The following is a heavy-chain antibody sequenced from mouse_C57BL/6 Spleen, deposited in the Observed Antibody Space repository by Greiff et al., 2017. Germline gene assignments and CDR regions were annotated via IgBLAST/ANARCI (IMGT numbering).Heavy chain of an antibody. J-gene: IGHJ4*01. Sequence: VQLQQSGPELVKPGASVKMSCKASGYTFTDYNMHWVKQSHGKSLEWIGYINPNNGGTSYNQKFKGKATLTVNKSSSTAYMELRSLTSEDSAVNYCARIITTVVGVDYWGQGTSVTVSS. CDR3: ARIITTVVGVDY. CDR2: INPNNGGT. CDR1: GYTFTDYN. V-gene: IGHV1-22*01. D-gene: IGHD1-1*01.